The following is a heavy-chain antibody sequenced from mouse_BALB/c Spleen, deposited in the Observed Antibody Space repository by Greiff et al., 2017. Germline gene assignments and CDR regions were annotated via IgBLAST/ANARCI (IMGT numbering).Heavy chain of an antibody. CDR1: GFNIKDTY. V-gene: IGHV14-3*02. CDR2: IDPANGNT. CDR3: ARSSSSNYAMDY. D-gene: IGHD3-1*01. Sequence: EVQLQQSGAELVKPGASVKLSCTASGFNIKDTYMHWVKQRPEQGLEWIGRIDPANGNTKYDPKFQGKATITADTSSNTAYLQLSSLTSEDTAVYYCARSSSSNYAMDYWGQGTSVTVSS. J-gene: IGHJ4*01.